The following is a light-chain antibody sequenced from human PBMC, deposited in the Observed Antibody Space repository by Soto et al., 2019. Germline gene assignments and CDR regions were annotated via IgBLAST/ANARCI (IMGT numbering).Light chain of an antibody. V-gene: IGLV2-14*01. CDR3: SSYRAGTTDV. CDR1: SLDIGDYDY. CDR2: EVT. J-gene: IGLJ1*01. Sequence: QSALTQPASVSGSPGQSITISCSGTSLDIGDYDYVSWYQQHPGKAPKLMIYEVTNRPSGVSNRFSGSKSGNSASLTISGLQAEDEADYYCSSYRAGTTDVFGTGTKVTVL.